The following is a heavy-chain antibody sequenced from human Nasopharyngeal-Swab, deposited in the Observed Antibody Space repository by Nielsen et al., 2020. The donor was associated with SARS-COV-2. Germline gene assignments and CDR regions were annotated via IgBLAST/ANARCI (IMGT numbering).Heavy chain of an antibody. D-gene: IGHD4-17*01. V-gene: IGHV3-30*03. CDR2: ISYDGSNK. CDR3: ARGETVTILTHFDY. J-gene: IGHJ4*02. CDR1: GFTFSSYG. Sequence: GGSLRLSCAASGFTFSSYGMHWVRQAPGKGLEWVAVISYDGSNKYYADSVKGRFTISRDNSKNTLYLQMNSLRAEDTAVYYCARGETVTILTHFDYWGQGTLVTVSS.